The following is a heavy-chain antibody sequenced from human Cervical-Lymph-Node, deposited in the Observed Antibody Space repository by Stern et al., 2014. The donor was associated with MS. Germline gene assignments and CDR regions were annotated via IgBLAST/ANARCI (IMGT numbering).Heavy chain of an antibody. V-gene: IGHV1-69*06. CDR2: AIPTIGST. Sequence: QVQLVQSGAEVKKPGSSVNVSCTASGGRFTSYAISWVRQGPGQGLEWLGGAIPTIGSTNYAQKFQGRLPITADKSSNIAYMELRSLTTEDTAIYYCVERDAWFDPWGPGTLVTVSS. J-gene: IGHJ5*02. D-gene: IGHD1-1*01. CDR3: VERDAWFDP. CDR1: GGRFTSYA.